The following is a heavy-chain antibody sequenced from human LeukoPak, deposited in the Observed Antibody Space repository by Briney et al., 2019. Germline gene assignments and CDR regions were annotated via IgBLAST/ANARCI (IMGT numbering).Heavy chain of an antibody. CDR3: ARGPRIAVAGTPFDY. CDR1: GGSISSYY. V-gene: IGHV4-59*12. J-gene: IGHJ4*02. D-gene: IGHD6-19*01. CDR2: IYYSGST. Sequence: SETLSLTCTVSGGSISSYYWSWIRQPPGKGLEWIGYIYYSGSTYYNPSLKSRVTISVDTSKNQFSLKLSSVTAADTAVYYCARGPRIAVAGTPFDYWGQGTLVTVSS.